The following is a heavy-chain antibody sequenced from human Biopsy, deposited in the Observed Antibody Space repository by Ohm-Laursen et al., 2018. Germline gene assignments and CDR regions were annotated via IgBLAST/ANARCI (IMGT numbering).Heavy chain of an antibody. CDR1: GYTFTGYH. Sequence: ATVKISCKASGYTFTGYHVHWVRQAPGQGLEWMGWINAKTGDTNYAQKFQGRVTMTRDTSISTAYVDLSSLISDDTAVYYCTRGGYYYDSLAYYYWFDPWGQGTLVTVSS. V-gene: IGHV1-2*02. D-gene: IGHD3-22*01. J-gene: IGHJ5*02. CDR2: INAKTGDT. CDR3: TRGGYYYDSLAYYYWFDP.